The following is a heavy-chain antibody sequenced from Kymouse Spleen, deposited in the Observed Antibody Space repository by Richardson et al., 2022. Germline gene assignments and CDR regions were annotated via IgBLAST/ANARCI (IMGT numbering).Heavy chain of an antibody. J-gene: IGHJ4*02. CDR1: GFTFSSYW. CDR2: IKQDGSEK. V-gene: IGHV3-7*01. CDR3: ARDNWNYVEDYFDY. D-gene: IGHD1-7*01. Sequence: EVQLVESGGGLVQPGGSLRLSCAASGFTFSSYWMSWVRQAPGKGLEWVANIKQDGSEKYYVDSVKGRFTISRDNAKNSLYLQMNSLRAEDTAVYYCARDNWNYVEDYFDYWGQGTLVTVSS.